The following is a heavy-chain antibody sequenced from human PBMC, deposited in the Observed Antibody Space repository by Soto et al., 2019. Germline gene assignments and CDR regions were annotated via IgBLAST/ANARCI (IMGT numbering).Heavy chain of an antibody. Sequence: EASVKVSCKASGYTFTSYDINWVRQATGQGLEWMGWMNPNSGNTGYAQKFQGRVTMTRNTSISTAYMELSSLRSEDTAVYYCARGHHPGSTLRYYYYGMDVWGQGTTVTVSS. V-gene: IGHV1-8*01. D-gene: IGHD6-13*01. CDR3: ARGHHPGSTLRYYYYGMDV. CDR1: GYTFTSYD. J-gene: IGHJ6*02. CDR2: MNPNSGNT.